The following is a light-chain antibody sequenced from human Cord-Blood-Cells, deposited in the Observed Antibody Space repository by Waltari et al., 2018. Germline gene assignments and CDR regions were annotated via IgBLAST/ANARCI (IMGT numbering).Light chain of an antibody. CDR3: QQYGSSPYT. V-gene: IGKV3-20*01. CDR1: QSVSSSY. Sequence: EIVLTQSPGTLSLSPGERATLSCRASQSVSSSYLAGYQQKPGQAPSLLIYGASSRATGIPDRFSGSGSGTDFTLTISRLEPEDFAVYYCQQYGSSPYTFGQGTKLEIK. CDR2: GAS. J-gene: IGKJ2*01.